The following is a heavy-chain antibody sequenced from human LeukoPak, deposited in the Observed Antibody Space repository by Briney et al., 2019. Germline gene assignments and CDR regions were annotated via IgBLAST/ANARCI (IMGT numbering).Heavy chain of an antibody. D-gene: IGHD2/OR15-2a*01. CDR2: ISFDEINK. CDR1: VFTFSNFA. Sequence: GGSLRPSCAAPVFTFSNFAVHWVRQALDKGLEWVALISFDEINKYYADSLKGRSTISRDNSKNTLYLQTNTLKPEDTAVYYCARDENTMPHRKDYWGQGTLVTVSS. CDR3: ARDENTMPHRKDY. J-gene: IGHJ4*02. V-gene: IGHV3-30-3*01.